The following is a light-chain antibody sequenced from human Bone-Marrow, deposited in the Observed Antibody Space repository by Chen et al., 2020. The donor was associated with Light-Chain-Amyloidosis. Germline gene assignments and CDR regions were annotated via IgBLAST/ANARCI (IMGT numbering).Light chain of an antibody. Sequence: SFELTQPPSVSVSPGQTATITCYGDELPKQYACWYQQTPGQAPVLMIFKDTERPSGIPERFSGSSSGTTVTLTISGVQAEDEADYYCQSADSSGTYVEFGGGTKLTVL. CDR1: ELPKQY. CDR2: KDT. V-gene: IGLV3-25*03. J-gene: IGLJ2*01. CDR3: QSADSSGTYVE.